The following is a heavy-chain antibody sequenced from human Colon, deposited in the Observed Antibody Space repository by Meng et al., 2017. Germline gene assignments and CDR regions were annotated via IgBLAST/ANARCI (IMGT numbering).Heavy chain of an antibody. D-gene: IGHD1-26*01. J-gene: IGHJ4*02. CDR3: ATEEDSGSYGFDS. V-gene: IGHV3-23*01. CDR1: GFTFSRYA. Sequence: EVQLLESGVGLVQPGGSLRLSCAASGFTFSRYAMSWVRQAQGKGLEWVSAISGIGATRNYADSVKGRFTISRDNSKNTLYLQMNSLRAEDTAVYYCATEEDSGSYGFDSWGQGTLVTVSS. CDR2: ISGIGATR.